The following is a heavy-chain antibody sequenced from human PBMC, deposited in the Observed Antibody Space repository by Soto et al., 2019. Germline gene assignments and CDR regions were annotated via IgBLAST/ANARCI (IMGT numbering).Heavy chain of an antibody. CDR2: INPNSGGT. V-gene: IGHV1-2*02. CDR1: GYTFTGYY. D-gene: IGHD6-19*01. CDR3: ARAHQQQWLVRDWFDP. Sequence: PSVKVSCKASGYTFTGYYMHWVRQAPGEGLEWMGWINPNSGGTNYAQKFQGRVTMTRDTSISTAYMELSRLRSDDTAVYYCARAHQQQWLVRDWFDPWGQGTLVTVSS. J-gene: IGHJ5*02.